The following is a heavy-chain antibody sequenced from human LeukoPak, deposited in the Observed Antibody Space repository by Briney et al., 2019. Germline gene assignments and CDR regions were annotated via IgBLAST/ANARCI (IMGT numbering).Heavy chain of an antibody. Sequence: GGSLRLSCAASGFTFSSYAMHWVRQAPGKGLEWVAVISYDGSNKYYADSVKGRFTISRDNSKNTLYLQMNSLRAEDTAVYYCARDWFPEEKHIAVALPTYCFDYWGRGTLVTVSS. CDR2: ISYDGSNK. V-gene: IGHV3-30-3*01. D-gene: IGHD6-19*01. CDR1: GFTFSSYA. J-gene: IGHJ4*02. CDR3: ARDWFPEEKHIAVALPTYCFDY.